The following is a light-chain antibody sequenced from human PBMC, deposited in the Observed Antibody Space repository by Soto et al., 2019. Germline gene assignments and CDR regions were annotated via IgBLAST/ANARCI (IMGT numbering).Light chain of an antibody. Sequence: QSVLTQPASVSGSPGQSITISCTGTSSDVGGYRYVSWYQQSPGAAPILIIYEVSNRPSGISSRFSGSKSGNTASLIISGLQAEDEADYYCSSYTSNSTWVFGGGTQLTVL. J-gene: IGLJ3*02. CDR3: SSYTSNSTWV. CDR2: EVS. V-gene: IGLV2-14*01. CDR1: SSDVGGYRY.